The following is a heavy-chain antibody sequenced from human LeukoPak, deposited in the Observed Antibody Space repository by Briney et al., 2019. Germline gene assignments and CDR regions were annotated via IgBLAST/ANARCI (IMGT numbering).Heavy chain of an antibody. V-gene: IGHV4-59*01. J-gene: IGHJ4*02. CDR3: ARSSSSSDFDY. Sequence: SETLSLTCTVSGGSISTYYWSWIRQPPGKRLEWIGYVYYTGTTNYSPSLKSRLTISVDTSKNQFSLKLGSVTAADTAVYYCARSSSSSDFDYWGQGTLVTVSA. CDR2: VYYTGTT. CDR1: GGSISTYY. D-gene: IGHD2-2*01.